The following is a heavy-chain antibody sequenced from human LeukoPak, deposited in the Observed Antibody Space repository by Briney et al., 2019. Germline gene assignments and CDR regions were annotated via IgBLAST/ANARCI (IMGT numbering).Heavy chain of an antibody. D-gene: IGHD3-10*01. CDR2: ISSSSSFI. Sequence: PGGSLRLSCAASGFTFSSYSMHWVRQAPWKGLEWVSSISSSSSFIYYADSVKGRFTISRDNAKNSVYLQMNSLRAKHTAVYFCARDQGGSGGNWGQGTLVTVSS. CDR1: GFTFSSYS. V-gene: IGHV3-21*01. CDR3: ARDQGGSGGN. J-gene: IGHJ4*02.